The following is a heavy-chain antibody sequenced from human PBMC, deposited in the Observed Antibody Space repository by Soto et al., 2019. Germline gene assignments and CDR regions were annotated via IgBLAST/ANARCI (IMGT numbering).Heavy chain of an antibody. CDR3: ARHATTVADQFDH. J-gene: IGHJ4*02. CDR2: IYPSDSDT. D-gene: IGHD4-17*01. V-gene: IGHV5-51*01. CDR1: GYTFTIHW. Sequence: GESLKISCQVSGYTFTIHWIGWVRQMPGKGLEWMGIIYPSDSDTRYSPSFQGQVTISADQSIHTAYLQWDSLTASDIVIYYCARHATTVADQFDHWGQGALVTVSS.